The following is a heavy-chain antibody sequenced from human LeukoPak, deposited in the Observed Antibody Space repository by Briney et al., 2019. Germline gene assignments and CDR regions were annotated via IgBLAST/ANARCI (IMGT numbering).Heavy chain of an antibody. CDR1: GFTFSSYS. V-gene: IGHV3-21*01. Sequence: GGSLRLSCAASGFTFSSYSMNWVRQAPGKGLEWVSSISSRSNYRYYADSVKGRFTISRDNAKNSLYLQMNSLRAEDTAVYYCARDSDYDILTEDYYYYMDVWGKGTTVTISS. J-gene: IGHJ6*03. CDR2: ISSRSNYR. D-gene: IGHD3-9*01. CDR3: ARDSDYDILTEDYYYYMDV.